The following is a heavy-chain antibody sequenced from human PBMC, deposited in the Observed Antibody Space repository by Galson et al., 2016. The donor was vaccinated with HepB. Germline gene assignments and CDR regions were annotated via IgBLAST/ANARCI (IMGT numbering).Heavy chain of an antibody. D-gene: IGHD6-19*01. Sequence: SLRLSCAASGFIFSRFGMSWVRQTPGKGLEWVSTISGSGGTSYYADSVKGRFTISRDNSKNTLNLQMNSLRAEDTAVYYCTRVLIVYSSWSRNNYYYYGMDVWGQGTTVTVSS. CDR3: TRVLIVYSSWSRNNYYYYGMDV. V-gene: IGHV3-23*01. CDR1: GFIFSRFG. J-gene: IGHJ6*02. CDR2: ISGSGGTS.